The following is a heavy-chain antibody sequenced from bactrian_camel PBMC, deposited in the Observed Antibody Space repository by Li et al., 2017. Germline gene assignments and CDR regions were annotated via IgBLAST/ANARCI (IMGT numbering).Heavy chain of an antibody. CDR3: AADRLRCLTPKWDGEYTY. Sequence: LVESGGGSAQAGGSLRLSCAASGLTIDSYCMAWFRQPPGKEREGVALLYRGTDITRYADSVKGRFTISQGNAKNTVYLQMNNLGPDDAAMYYCAADRLRCLTPKWDGEYTYWAQGTQVTVS. V-gene: IGHV3S36*01. J-gene: IGHJ4*01. D-gene: IGHD8*01. CDR1: GLTIDSYC. CDR2: LYRGTDIT.